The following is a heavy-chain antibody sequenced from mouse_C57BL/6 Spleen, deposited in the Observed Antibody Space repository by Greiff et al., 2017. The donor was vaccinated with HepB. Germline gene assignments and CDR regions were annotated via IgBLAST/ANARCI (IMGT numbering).Heavy chain of an antibody. D-gene: IGHD3-2*02. CDR3: ARHGQLRLPFDY. J-gene: IGHJ2*01. Sequence: QVQLQQSGAELVKPGASVKLSCKASGYTFTEYTIHWVKQRSGQGLEWIGWFYPGSGSIKYNEKFKDKATLTADRSSSTVSMELSRLTSEDSAVYVWARHGQLRLPFDYWGQGTTLTVSS. CDR2: FYPGSGSI. V-gene: IGHV1-62-2*01. CDR1: GYTFTEYT.